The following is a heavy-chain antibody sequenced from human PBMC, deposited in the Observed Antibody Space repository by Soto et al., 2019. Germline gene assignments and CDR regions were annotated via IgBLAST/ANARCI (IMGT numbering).Heavy chain of an antibody. J-gene: IGHJ3*02. D-gene: IGHD1-1*01. CDR2: ISSGSSYI. V-gene: IGHV3-21*01. CDR3: ARDVSLTTHYAFDI. Sequence: GGSLRLSCAVSGFTFSSYSMNWVRQAPGKGLEWVSSISSGSSYIYYTDSLKGRFTISRDNAKNSLYLQMNSLRAEDTAVYYCARDVSLTTHYAFDIWGQGTMVTVSS. CDR1: GFTFSSYS.